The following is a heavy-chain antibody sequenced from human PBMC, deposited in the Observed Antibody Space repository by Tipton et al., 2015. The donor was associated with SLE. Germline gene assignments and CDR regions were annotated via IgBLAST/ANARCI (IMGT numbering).Heavy chain of an antibody. J-gene: IGHJ4*02. V-gene: IGHV4-34*01. CDR1: GGSFSGYY. CDR2: INHSGST. Sequence: TLSLTCAVYGGSFSGYYWSWIRQPPGRGLEWIGEINHSGSTKHNPSLKSRVTISVDTSKNQFSLRLISVTAADTAVYYCARSIVAKFDYWGQGTLVTVSS. CDR3: ARSIVAKFDY. D-gene: IGHD2-21*01.